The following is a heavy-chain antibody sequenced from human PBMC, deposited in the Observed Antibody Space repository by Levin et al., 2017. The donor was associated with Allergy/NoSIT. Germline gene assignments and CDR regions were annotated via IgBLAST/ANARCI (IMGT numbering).Heavy chain of an antibody. CDR2: ISYDGSNK. D-gene: IGHD6-13*01. CDR3: AREPRGASSWPHCDQ. Sequence: QPGESLKISCAASGFTFSTYGVHWVRQPPGKGLEWVAGISYDGSNKYYADSVKGRFSISRDNSKNTLYLQMTSLGADDTAVFYCAREPRGASSWPHCDQWGQGALVTVTT. CDR1: GFTFSTYG. J-gene: IGHJ4*02. V-gene: IGHV3-33*01.